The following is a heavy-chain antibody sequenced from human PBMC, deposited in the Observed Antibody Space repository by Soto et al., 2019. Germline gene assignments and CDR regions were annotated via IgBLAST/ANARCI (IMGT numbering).Heavy chain of an antibody. V-gene: IGHV3-72*01. Sequence: GGSLRLSCAASGFTFSDHYMDWVRQAPGKGLEWVGRTRDKANSYTTEYAASVKGRFTISRDDSQNSLYLQMNSLKAEDTAVYYCAREAVRYCSSTSCYVDAFDVWGQVTTVTVSS. CDR3: AREAVRYCSSTSCYVDAFDV. D-gene: IGHD2-2*01. CDR1: GFTFSDHY. CDR2: TRDKANSYTT. J-gene: IGHJ3*01.